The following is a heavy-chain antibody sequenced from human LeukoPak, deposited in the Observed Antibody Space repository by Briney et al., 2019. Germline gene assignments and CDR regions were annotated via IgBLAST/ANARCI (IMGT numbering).Heavy chain of an antibody. CDR1: GFSFSSYA. J-gene: IGHJ4*02. CDR3: ARAGGSTVYHSDY. Sequence: GGSLRLSCAASGFSFSSYAMHWVRQAPGKGLEWVAVIWYDGGNKYYADSVKGRFTISRDNSKNTLYLEMNSLRAEDTAVYYCARAGGSTVYHSDYWGQGTLVTVSS. V-gene: IGHV3-33*01. D-gene: IGHD4-17*01. CDR2: IWYDGGNK.